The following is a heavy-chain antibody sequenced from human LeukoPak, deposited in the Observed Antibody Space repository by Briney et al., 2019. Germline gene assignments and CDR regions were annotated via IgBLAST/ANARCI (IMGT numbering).Heavy chain of an antibody. Sequence: GGSLRLSCAASGFTFSSYAMSWVRQAPGEGLEWVSAISGSGGSTYYADSVKGRFTISRDNSKNTLYLQMNSLRAEDTAVYYCAKTPYDSSGYYLSRDYFDYWGQGTLVTVSS. CDR1: GFTFSSYA. J-gene: IGHJ4*02. V-gene: IGHV3-23*01. CDR3: AKTPYDSSGYYLSRDYFDY. CDR2: ISGSGGST. D-gene: IGHD3-22*01.